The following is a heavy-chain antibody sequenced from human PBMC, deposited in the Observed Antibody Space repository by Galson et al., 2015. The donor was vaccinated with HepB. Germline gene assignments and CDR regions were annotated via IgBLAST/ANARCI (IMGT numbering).Heavy chain of an antibody. CDR1: GFTFSDYY. CDR2: ISSSGSTI. J-gene: IGHJ4*02. CDR3: ARRWELLGYLDY. D-gene: IGHD1-26*01. Sequence: SCAASGFTFSDYYMSWIRQAPGKGLEWVSYISSSGSTIYYADSVKGRFTISRDNAKNSLYLQMNSLRAEDTAVYYCARRWELLGYLDYWGQGTLVTVSS. V-gene: IGHV3-11*01.